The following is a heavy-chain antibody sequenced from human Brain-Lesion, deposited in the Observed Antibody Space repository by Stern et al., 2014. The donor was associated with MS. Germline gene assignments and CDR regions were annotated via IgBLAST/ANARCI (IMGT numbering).Heavy chain of an antibody. CDR1: GYTLTELS. CDR2: FDPEDGET. Sequence: SGAEVKKPGASVKVSCKVSGYTLTELSMHWVRQAPRNGLEWMGGFDPEDGETIYAQKFQGRVTMTEDTSTDTAYMELSSLRSEDTAVYYCATLSPGAGGNYYRHFDYWGQGTLVTVSS. V-gene: IGHV1-24*01. J-gene: IGHJ4*02. CDR3: ATLSPGAGGNYYRHFDY. D-gene: IGHD1-26*01.